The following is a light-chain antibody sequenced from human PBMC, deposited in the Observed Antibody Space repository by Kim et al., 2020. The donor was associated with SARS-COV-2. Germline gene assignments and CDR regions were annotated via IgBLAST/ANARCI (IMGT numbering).Light chain of an antibody. J-gene: IGKJ5*01. V-gene: IGKV3-20*01. Sequence: PGDRATLSCRASQSVRSSYLAWYQQKPGLAPSLLIYGASSRATGIPDRFIGSGSGTDFTLTITRLEPEDFAVYYCQNYGSSPPITFGQGTRLEIK. CDR2: GAS. CDR3: QNYGSSPPIT. CDR1: QSVRSSY.